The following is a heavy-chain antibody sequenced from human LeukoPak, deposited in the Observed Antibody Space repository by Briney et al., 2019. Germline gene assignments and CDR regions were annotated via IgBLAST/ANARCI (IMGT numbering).Heavy chain of an antibody. V-gene: IGHV3-33*01. CDR2: IWYDGSNK. CDR1: GFTFSSYG. J-gene: IGHJ4*02. D-gene: IGHD3-10*01. CDR3: ARSERPALYYYGSGSYFDF. Sequence: GGSLRLSCAASGFTFSSYGMHWVRQAPGKGLEWVAVIWYDGSNKYYADSVKGRFTISRDNAKNTLYLQMNSLRAEDTAVYYCARSERPALYYYGSGSYFDFWGQGTLVTVSS.